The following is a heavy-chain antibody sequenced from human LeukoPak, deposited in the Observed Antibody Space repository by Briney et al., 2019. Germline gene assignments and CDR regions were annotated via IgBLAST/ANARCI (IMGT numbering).Heavy chain of an antibody. Sequence: GGSLRLSCAPSGFTFSSYPMRGAREAPGKGVEWVSVIRDSGASTYYADSMKGRLTISRDNSKNTLYLQINSLRAEDTAVYYCAKESCGGDCFKGSDYLGQGTLVTVSS. CDR3: AKESCGGDCFKGSDY. CDR2: IRDSGAST. D-gene: IGHD2-21*02. CDR1: GFTFSSYP. V-gene: IGHV3-23*01. J-gene: IGHJ4*02.